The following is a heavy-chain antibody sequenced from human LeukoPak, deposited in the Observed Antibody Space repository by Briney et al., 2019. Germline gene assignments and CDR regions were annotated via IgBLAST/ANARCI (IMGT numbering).Heavy chain of an antibody. Sequence: PGRSLRLSCAASGFTFNSYGMHWVRQAPGKGLEWVAVIWYDGSNKYYADSVKGRFTISRDNSKNTLYLQMNSLRAEDTAVYYCARDGRGFDPWGQGTLVTVSS. CDR3: ARDGRGFDP. J-gene: IGHJ5*02. CDR2: IWYDGSNK. V-gene: IGHV3-33*01. D-gene: IGHD2-15*01. CDR1: GFTFNSYG.